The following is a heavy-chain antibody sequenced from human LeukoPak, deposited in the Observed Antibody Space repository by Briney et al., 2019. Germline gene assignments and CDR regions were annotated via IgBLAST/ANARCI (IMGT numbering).Heavy chain of an antibody. J-gene: IGHJ4*02. Sequence: ASVKVSCKASGYTFTSYGISWVRQAPGQGLEWVGWISAYNGNTNYAQKLQGRVTMTTDTSTSTAYMELRSLRSDDTAVYYCARDERYDSSGYPFDYWGQGTLVTVSS. CDR3: ARDERYDSSGYPFDY. D-gene: IGHD3-22*01. V-gene: IGHV1-18*01. CDR1: GYTFTSYG. CDR2: ISAYNGNT.